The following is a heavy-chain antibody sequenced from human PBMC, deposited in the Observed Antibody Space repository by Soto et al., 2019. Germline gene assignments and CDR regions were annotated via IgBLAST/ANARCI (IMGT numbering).Heavy chain of an antibody. CDR1: GFTFSNYW. CDR2: VTGYGSSI. D-gene: IGHD2-15*01. Sequence: GGSLRLSCAASGFTFSNYWMHWIRQAPGKGLVWVSRVTGYGSSIIYADSVKGRLTIKRKTAKNTVFLKMNGRRLANPVVYSCPTEPTPVFVFGGPGTMVPVSS. V-gene: IGHV3-74*01. CDR3: PTEPTPVFVF. J-gene: IGHJ3*01.